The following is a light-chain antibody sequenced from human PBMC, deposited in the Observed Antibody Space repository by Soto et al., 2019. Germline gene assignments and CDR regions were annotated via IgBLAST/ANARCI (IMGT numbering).Light chain of an antibody. J-gene: IGLJ3*02. CDR3: AAWDDSLKAML. Sequence: QSVLTQPPSASATPGQTVTISCSGSGSNIGENAVNWYQHLPGTAPQLLIYSNALRPSGVPHRFSGSKSGTAGSLAISGLQSEDEAHYYCAAWDDSLKAMLFGGGTKLTVL. V-gene: IGLV1-44*01. CDR2: SNA. CDR1: GSNIGENA.